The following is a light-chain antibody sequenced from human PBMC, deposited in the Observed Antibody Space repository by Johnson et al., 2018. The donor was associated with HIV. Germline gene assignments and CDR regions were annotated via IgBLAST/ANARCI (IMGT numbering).Light chain of an antibody. Sequence: QSALTQPPSVSAAPGQKVIISCSGGSSDIGNNYVSWYQHLPGTAPKLLIYDDNNRPSGLPARFSGSQSGTSASLALTGLHTGAEADYYCGTWDSSPGAGHIFGTGTKVTVL. CDR1: SSDIGNNY. V-gene: IGLV1-51*01. J-gene: IGLJ1*01. CDR2: DDN. CDR3: GTWDSSPGAGHI.